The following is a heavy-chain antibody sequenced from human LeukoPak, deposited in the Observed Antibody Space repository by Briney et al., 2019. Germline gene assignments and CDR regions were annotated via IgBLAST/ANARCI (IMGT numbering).Heavy chain of an antibody. CDR1: GYSFTSFD. J-gene: IGHJ6*01. Sequence: ASVRVSCKASGYSFTSFDINWVRQGPGQGRERMGWMNPKRGNTGYAPTFQGRVTITRDTSIDTAFMELSSLRPDDTAVYYCARGGSSSSYYNNYGMDVWGQGATITVSS. CDR3: ARGGSSSSYYNNYGMDV. CDR2: MNPKRGNT. V-gene: IGHV1-8*01. D-gene: IGHD6-13*01.